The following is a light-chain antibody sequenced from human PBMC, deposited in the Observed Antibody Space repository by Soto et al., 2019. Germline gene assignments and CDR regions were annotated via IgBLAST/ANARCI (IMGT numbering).Light chain of an antibody. Sequence: SALTQPPSVAGSPGQSVAISCTGTSSDVGSYNRVSWYQQPPGTAPKLMIYDVSNRPSGVPDRFSGSKSGNTASLTISGLQAEDEADYYCSSFTTSGTYVFGTGTKVTVL. CDR3: SSFTTSGTYV. CDR1: SSDVGSYNR. V-gene: IGLV2-18*02. CDR2: DVS. J-gene: IGLJ1*01.